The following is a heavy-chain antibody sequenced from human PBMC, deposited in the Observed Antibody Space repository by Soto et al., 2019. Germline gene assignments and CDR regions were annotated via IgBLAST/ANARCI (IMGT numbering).Heavy chain of an antibody. CDR3: ARSRIRFGGVIANYGMDA. J-gene: IGHJ6*02. D-gene: IGHD3-16*02. CDR1: GGTFISYA. Sequence: QVQLVQSGAEVKKPGSSVKVSCTASGGTFISYAFSWVRQAPGQGLEWMGGIIPIFGTPNYAQKFQGRVTITADKSTSTAYIDLSSLRSEDAAVYYCARSRIRFGGVIANYGMDAWGQGTTVTVSS. CDR2: IIPIFGTP. V-gene: IGHV1-69*06.